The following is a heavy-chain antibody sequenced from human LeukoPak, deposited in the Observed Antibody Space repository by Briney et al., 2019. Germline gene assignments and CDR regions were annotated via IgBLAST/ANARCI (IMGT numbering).Heavy chain of an antibody. CDR3: ARDYNYAFDN. Sequence: GGSLRLSCAASGFIFSDYSMNWVRQAPGKGLEWISYIGISSGNTKYADSVKGRFTISGDSAKNSQYLQMNSLRVEDTAVYYCARDYNYAFDNWGQGTLVTVSS. J-gene: IGHJ4*02. V-gene: IGHV3-48*04. CDR2: IGISSGNT. CDR1: GFIFSDYS. D-gene: IGHD3-22*01.